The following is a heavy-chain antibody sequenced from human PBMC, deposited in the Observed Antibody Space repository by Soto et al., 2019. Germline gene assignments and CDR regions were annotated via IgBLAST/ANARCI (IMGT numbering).Heavy chain of an antibody. Sequence: ASVKVSCKTSGFTFSTSAVHWVRQARGHRLQWIGWIDVGSGNANYAQMLQERVTITRDTSASTAYMELSSLRSEDTAVYYCATTCDSSAYYSPACTEYFHHWGQGTLVTVSS. CDR2: IDVGSGNA. J-gene: IGHJ1*01. CDR1: GFTFSTSA. V-gene: IGHV1-58*01. CDR3: ATTCDSSAYYSPACTEYFHH. D-gene: IGHD3-22*01.